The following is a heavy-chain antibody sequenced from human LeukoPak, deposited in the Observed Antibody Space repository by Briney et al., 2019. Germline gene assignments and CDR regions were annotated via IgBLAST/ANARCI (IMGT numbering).Heavy chain of an antibody. CDR1: GGSISSYY. D-gene: IGHD1-7*01. Sequence: SETLSLTCTVSGGSISSYYWSWIRQPPGKGLEWIGYIYTSGSTNYNPSLKSRVTISVDTSKNQFSLKLSSVTAADTAVYYCARLTGTSHHYYMDVWGKGTTVTVSS. J-gene: IGHJ6*03. CDR2: IYTSGST. V-gene: IGHV4-4*09. CDR3: ARLTGTSHHYYMDV.